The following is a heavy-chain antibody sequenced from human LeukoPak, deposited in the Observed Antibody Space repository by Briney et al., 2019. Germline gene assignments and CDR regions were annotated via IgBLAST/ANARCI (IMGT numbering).Heavy chain of an antibody. J-gene: IGHJ4*02. CDR2: IYSGGSK. V-gene: IGHV3-53*01. D-gene: IGHD2-2*01. CDR3: ARDPGYCSSTSCLKGDY. CDR1: GFTFSSNY. Sequence: PGGSLRLSCAASGFTFSSNYMSWVRQAPGKGLEWVSVIYSGGSKYYPDSVKGRFTISRDNTKNTLYLQMNSLRAENTAVYYCARDPGYCSSTSCLKGDYWGQGTLVTVSS.